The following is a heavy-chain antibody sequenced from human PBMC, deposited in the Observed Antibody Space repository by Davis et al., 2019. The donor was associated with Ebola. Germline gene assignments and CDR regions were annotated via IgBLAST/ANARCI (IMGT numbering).Heavy chain of an antibody. CDR1: GNSFTSHW. Sequence: GGSLRLSCKDSGNSFTSHWIGWVRQMPGKGLEWMGIIYTGDSDTRYSPSFRGQVTISADKSMKTAFLQWSSLKASDTAMYYCASLRRTITGMDDAFDIWGQGTMVTVSP. CDR3: ASLRRTITGMDDAFDI. V-gene: IGHV5-51*01. D-gene: IGHD1-20*01. J-gene: IGHJ3*02. CDR2: IYTGDSDT.